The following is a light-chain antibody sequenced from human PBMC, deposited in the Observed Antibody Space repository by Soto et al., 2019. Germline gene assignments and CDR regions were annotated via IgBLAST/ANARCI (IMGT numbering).Light chain of an antibody. V-gene: IGLV1-40*01. J-gene: IGLJ2*01. Sequence: QSVLTQPPSVSGAPGQRVTISCTGSSSNTGADYDVHWYQHLPGSAPKLLIYDNNIRPSGVPDRFSGSKSGTSASLAITGPQAEDEGDYYCQSYDSSLSNLVVFGGGTKVTVL. CDR3: QSYDSSLSNLVV. CDR1: SSNTGADYD. CDR2: DNN.